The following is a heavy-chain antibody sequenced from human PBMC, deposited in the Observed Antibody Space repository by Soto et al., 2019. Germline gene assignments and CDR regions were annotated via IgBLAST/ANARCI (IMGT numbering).Heavy chain of an antibody. V-gene: IGHV3-23*01. CDR1: GFTFSNFA. Sequence: EVHILESGGGSVQPGGSLRLSCAASGFTFSNFAMSWVRHAPGKGLEWVSEITGSTGTTYYADSVRGRFIISRDNSKKTLHLQMHILRAEDTAIHYWAKATSSSPYYMDIWGKGTTVTVAS. J-gene: IGHJ6*03. CDR3: AKATSSSPYYMDI. CDR2: ITGSTGTT. D-gene: IGHD2-2*01.